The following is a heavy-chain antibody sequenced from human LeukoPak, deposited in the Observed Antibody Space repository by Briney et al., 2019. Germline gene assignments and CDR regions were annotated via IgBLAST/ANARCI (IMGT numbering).Heavy chain of an antibody. Sequence: PGGSLRLSCAASGFTFSSYWMNWVRQAPGKGLEWVANIKQDGSEKYYVDSVKGRFTISRDNAKNSLYLQMNSLRAEDTAVYYCAREQSGYDFWSVHYYYYMDVWGKGTTVTVSS. CDR1: GFTFSSYW. CDR3: AREQSGYDFWSVHYYYYMDV. D-gene: IGHD3-3*01. CDR2: IKQDGSEK. J-gene: IGHJ6*03. V-gene: IGHV3-7*01.